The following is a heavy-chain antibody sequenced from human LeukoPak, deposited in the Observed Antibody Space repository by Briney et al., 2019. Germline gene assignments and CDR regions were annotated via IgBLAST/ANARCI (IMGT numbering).Heavy chain of an antibody. CDR3: AREGGGSSVAFDY. J-gene: IGHJ4*02. D-gene: IGHD2-15*01. Sequence: PGGSLRLSCAASGFTFRSNDMTWVRQSPGKGLEWVSAISGSGDSTDYADSVKGRFTISRDNSKNTLYLQMNSLRAEDTAVYYCAREGGGSSVAFDYWGQGTLVTVSS. V-gene: IGHV3-23*01. CDR2: ISGSGDST. CDR1: GFTFRSND.